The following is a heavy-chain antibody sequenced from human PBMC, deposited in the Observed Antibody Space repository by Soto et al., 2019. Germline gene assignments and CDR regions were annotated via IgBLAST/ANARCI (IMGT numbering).Heavy chain of an antibody. V-gene: IGHV3-23*01. J-gene: IGHJ6*02. CDR2: ISGSGGST. Sequence: EVQLLESGGGLVQPGGSLRLSCAASGFTFSSYAMSWVRQAPGKGLEWVSAISGSGGSTYYADSVKGRFTISRDNSKNTXXXXXXXXXXXXXXXYYCAKFLSTTVTYYYXXXXXXWGQXTTV. D-gene: IGHD4-17*01. CDR1: GFTFSSYA. CDR3: AKFLSTTVTYYYXXXXXX.